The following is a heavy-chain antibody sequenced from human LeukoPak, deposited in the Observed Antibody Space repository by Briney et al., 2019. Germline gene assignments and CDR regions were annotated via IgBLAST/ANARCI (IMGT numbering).Heavy chain of an antibody. D-gene: IGHD6-13*01. CDR2: ISSSSSYI. Sequence: GGSLRLSCAASGFTFSSYSMNWVRQAPGKGLEWVSSISSSSSYIYYADSVKGRFTISRDNAKNSLYLQMSSLRAEDTAVYYCARDSDLGAAAILDYWGQGTLVTVSS. J-gene: IGHJ4*02. CDR3: ARDSDLGAAAILDY. V-gene: IGHV3-21*01. CDR1: GFTFSSYS.